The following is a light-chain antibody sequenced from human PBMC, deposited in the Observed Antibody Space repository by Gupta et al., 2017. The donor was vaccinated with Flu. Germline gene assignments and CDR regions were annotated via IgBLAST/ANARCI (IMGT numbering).Light chain of an antibody. V-gene: IGLV2-14*03. CDR1: SSGVGVNDD. CDR2: DVT. CDR3: SSSTGTTSI. Sequence: TSSGVGVNDDVSCYHQHPSNAPQLMIYDVTSRPSGVSDRFSGSKSETTASLTISGLQPEDEADYFCSSSTGTTSIFGGGTKLTVL. J-gene: IGLJ2*01.